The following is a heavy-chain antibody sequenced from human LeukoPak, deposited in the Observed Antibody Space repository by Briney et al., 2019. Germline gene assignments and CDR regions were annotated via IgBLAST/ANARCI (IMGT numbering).Heavy chain of an antibody. J-gene: IGHJ5*02. CDR3: ARLAGSGSSNWFDP. CDR1: GHRFTSYW. Sequence: GQSLKISCKGSGHRFTSYWIGWVRQTPGKGLEWMGIIYLGDSDTRYSPSFQGQVTISADKSINTAYLQWSSLKASDTAMYYCARLAGSGSSNWFDPWGQGTLVTVSS. CDR2: IYLGDSDT. V-gene: IGHV5-51*01. D-gene: IGHD3-10*01.